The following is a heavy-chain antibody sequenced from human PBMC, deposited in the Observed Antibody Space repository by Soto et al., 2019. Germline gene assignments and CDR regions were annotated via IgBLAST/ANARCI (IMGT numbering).Heavy chain of an antibody. D-gene: IGHD3-3*01. CDR2: IIPIFGTA. CDR1: GGTFSSYA. CDR3: AREGNLWSGSGYYYCYGMDV. V-gene: IGHV1-69*13. Sequence: SVKVSCKASGGTFSSYAISWVRQAPGQGLEWMGGIIPIFGTANYAQKFQGRVTITADESTSTAYMELSSLRSEDTAVYYCAREGNLWSGSGYYYCYGMDVWGQGXTVTVAS. J-gene: IGHJ6*02.